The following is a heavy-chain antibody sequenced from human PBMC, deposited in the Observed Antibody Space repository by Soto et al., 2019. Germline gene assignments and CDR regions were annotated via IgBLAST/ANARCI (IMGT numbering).Heavy chain of an antibody. Sequence: EAQLVESGGGLVQPGGSLRLSCAASGLIFSDYHMDWVRQAPGKGLEWVGRIRRKANSYTTEYAASVKGRFTISRDDSKNSLYLQRSSLKSEDTAVYYCAMLGGWSGGSSGMDVWGQGTTVTVSS. V-gene: IGHV3-72*01. CDR2: IRRKANSYTT. J-gene: IGHJ6*02. D-gene: IGHD6-19*01. CDR3: AMLGGWSGGSSGMDV. CDR1: GLIFSDYH.